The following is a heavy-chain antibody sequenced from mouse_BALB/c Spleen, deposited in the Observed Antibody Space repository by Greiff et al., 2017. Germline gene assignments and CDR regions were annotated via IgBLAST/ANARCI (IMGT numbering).Heavy chain of an antibody. D-gene: IGHD2-1*01. CDR1: GFTFSSYA. V-gene: IGHV5-9-3*01. J-gene: IGHJ2*01. CDR3: ARGDGNPFDY. Sequence: EVQGVESGGGLVKPGGSLKLSCAASGFTFSSYAMSWVRQTPEKRLEWVATISSGGSYTYYPDSVKGRFTISRDNAKNTLYLQMSSLRSEDTAMYYCARGDGNPFDYWGQGTTLTVSS. CDR2: ISSGGSYT.